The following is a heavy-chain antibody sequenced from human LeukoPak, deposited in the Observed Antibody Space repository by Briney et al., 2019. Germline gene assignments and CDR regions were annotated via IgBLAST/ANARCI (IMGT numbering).Heavy chain of an antibody. CDR1: GGSISSEGYY. V-gene: IGHV4-31*03. CDR2: IYYSGST. CDR3: ARDPHSGYGTDY. J-gene: IGHJ4*02. D-gene: IGHD5-12*01. Sequence: SETLSLTCTVSGGSISSEGYYWSWIRQHPGKGLEWIGYIYYSGSTYYNPSLKSRVTISADTSKNQFSLKLSSVTAADTAVYCCARDPHSGYGTDYWGQGTLVTVSS.